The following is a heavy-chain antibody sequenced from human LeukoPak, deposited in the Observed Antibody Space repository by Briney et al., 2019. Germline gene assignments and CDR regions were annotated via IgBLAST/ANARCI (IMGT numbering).Heavy chain of an antibody. Sequence: GGSLRLSCAASGFTFSSYAMSWVRQAPGKGLEWVSAISGSGGSTYYADSVKGRFTISRDSSKNTLYLQMNSLRAEDTAVYYCAKSVVRGVIWWFDPWGQGTLVTVSS. D-gene: IGHD3-10*01. CDR1: GFTFSSYA. J-gene: IGHJ5*02. CDR3: AKSVVRGVIWWFDP. V-gene: IGHV3-23*01. CDR2: ISGSGGST.